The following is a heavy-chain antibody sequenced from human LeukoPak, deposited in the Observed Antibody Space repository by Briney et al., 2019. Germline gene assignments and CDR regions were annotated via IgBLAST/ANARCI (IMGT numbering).Heavy chain of an antibody. J-gene: IGHJ4*02. CDR3: AKDHYYYGSGIYFMHYFDY. V-gene: IGHV3-53*01. CDR2: IYSGGTT. Sequence: GGSLRLSCAASGFTVSSNYMSWVRQAPGKGLEWVSVIYSGGTTYYADSVKGRFTISRDNSNNTLYLQMNSLRAEDTAVYYCAKDHYYYGSGIYFMHYFDYWGQGTLVTVSS. CDR1: GFTVSSNY. D-gene: IGHD3-10*01.